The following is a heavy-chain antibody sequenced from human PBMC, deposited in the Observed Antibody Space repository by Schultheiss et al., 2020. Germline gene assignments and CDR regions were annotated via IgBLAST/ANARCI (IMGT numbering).Heavy chain of an antibody. J-gene: IGHJ3*02. D-gene: IGHD3-16*01. CDR3: ARNLLGSDVFDI. Sequence: SETLSLTCTVSGGSVSSGSYYWSWIRQPPGKGLEWIGYIYYSGSTNYNPSLESRVTISVDTSKNQFSLKLSSVTAADTAVYYCARNLLGSDVFDIWGQGTMVTVSS. V-gene: IGHV4-61*01. CDR1: GGSVSSGSYY. CDR2: IYYSGST.